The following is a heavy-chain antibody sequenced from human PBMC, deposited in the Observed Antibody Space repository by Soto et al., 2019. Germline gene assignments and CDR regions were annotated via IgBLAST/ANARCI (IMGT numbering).Heavy chain of an antibody. Sequence: QMQLVQSGPEVKKPGTSVKVSCKDSGFTFTSSAVQWVRQARGQRLEWIGWIVVGSGNTNYAQKFQERVTITRDMSTSTAYMELSSLRSEDTAVYYCVAVGRTTVTTGYYYYGMDVWGQGTTVTVSS. D-gene: IGHD4-17*01. CDR2: IVVGSGNT. J-gene: IGHJ6*02. V-gene: IGHV1-58*01. CDR1: GFTFTSSA. CDR3: VAVGRTTVTTGYYYYGMDV.